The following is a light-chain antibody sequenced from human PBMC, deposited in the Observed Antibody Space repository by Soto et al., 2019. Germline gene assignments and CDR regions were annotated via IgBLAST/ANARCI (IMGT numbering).Light chain of an antibody. CDR1: QSISSW. CDR2: KAS. CDR3: QQYDSYSRT. Sequence: IQMTQSPSTLSASVGDRVTITCRASQSISSWLAWYQQKPGKAPKLLIYKASSLESGVPSRFSGSGSGTEFTLTISSLQPDDFATYYCQQYDSYSRTVGQGSKVAIK. V-gene: IGKV1-5*03. J-gene: IGKJ1*01.